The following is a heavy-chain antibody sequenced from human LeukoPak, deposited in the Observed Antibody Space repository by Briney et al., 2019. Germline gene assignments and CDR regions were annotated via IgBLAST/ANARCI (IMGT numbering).Heavy chain of an antibody. Sequence: PSETLSLTCSVSGDSINNNNYYWGWIRQPPGKGLEWIGNVYYSGRTYYNPSLKSRGTISVDTSKNQFSLKLSSVTAADTAVYYCARRPFIGSDYFDYWGQGTLVTVSS. D-gene: IGHD2-15*01. CDR2: VYYSGRT. CDR1: GDSINNNNYY. V-gene: IGHV4-39*01. J-gene: IGHJ4*02. CDR3: ARRPFIGSDYFDY.